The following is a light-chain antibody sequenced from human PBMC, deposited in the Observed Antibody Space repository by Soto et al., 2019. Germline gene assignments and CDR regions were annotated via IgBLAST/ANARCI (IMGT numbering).Light chain of an antibody. Sequence: VLTQPASVSGSPGQSITISCTGTSSDVGGYNYVSWYQQHPGKAPKLTIYAVTNRPSGVSIRFSGSKSGNTASLTISGLQAEDEADYYCCSYTSSTTYVFGPGTKVT. CDR1: SSDVGGYNY. CDR2: AVT. J-gene: IGLJ1*01. CDR3: CSYTSSTTYV. V-gene: IGLV2-14*01.